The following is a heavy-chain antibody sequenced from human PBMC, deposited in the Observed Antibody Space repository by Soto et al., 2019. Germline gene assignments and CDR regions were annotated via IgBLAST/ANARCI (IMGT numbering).Heavy chain of an antibody. CDR3: TRDQDSYGYRDY. Sequence: TLSLTCSVSGASLNSVGYDWSWIRQHPGKGLEWIGRMYTSVSTNHSPSVKSRVTMSVDTSRNQFSLKLSSVTAADTAVYYCTRDQDSYGYRDYCGQGTLVTVSS. D-gene: IGHD5-18*01. CDR1: GASLNSVGYD. J-gene: IGHJ4*02. CDR2: MYTSVST. V-gene: IGHV4-61*02.